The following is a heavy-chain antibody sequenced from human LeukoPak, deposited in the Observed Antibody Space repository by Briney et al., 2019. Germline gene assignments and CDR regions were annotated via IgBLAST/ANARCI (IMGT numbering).Heavy chain of an antibody. CDR1: GFTFSNAW. V-gene: IGHV3-15*01. D-gene: IGHD4-17*01. CDR3: TTATVTTKFDY. J-gene: IGHJ4*02. CDR2: IKNKTDGGTT. Sequence: GGSLRLSCAASGFTFSNAWMSWVRQAPGKGLEWVGRIKNKTDGGTTDYAAPVKGRFTISRDDSKNTLYLQMNSLKTEDTAVYYCTTATVTTKFDYWGQGTLVTVSS.